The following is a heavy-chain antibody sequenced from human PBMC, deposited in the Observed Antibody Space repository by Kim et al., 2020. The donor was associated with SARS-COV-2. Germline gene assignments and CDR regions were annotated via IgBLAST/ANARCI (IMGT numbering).Heavy chain of an antibody. CDR2: IYYSGST. V-gene: IGHV4-59*01. CDR3: ARGNLHNYYYGMDV. D-gene: IGHD4-4*01. CDR1: GGSISNDY. J-gene: IGHJ6*02. Sequence: SETLSLTCTVSGGSISNDYWSWIRQPPGKGLEWIGYIYYSGSTNYNPSLKSRVTISVDTSKNQFSLRLTSVTAADTAFYYCARGNLHNYYYGMDVWGQGTTVTVSS.